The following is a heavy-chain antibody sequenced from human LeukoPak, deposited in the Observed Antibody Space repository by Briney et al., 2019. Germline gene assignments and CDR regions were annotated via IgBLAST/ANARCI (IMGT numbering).Heavy chain of an antibody. CDR2: IYYSGTTT. D-gene: IGHD1-26*01. V-gene: IGHV4-39*07. CDR3: ARSGDHLQTGFDP. Sequence: PSETLSLTCAVSGGSMSSRPHYWGWIRQSPGKGLEWIGSIYYSGTTTYYSPSLKSRVTVSLDTSRNQFSLFLGSMSAADTAIYYCARSGDHLQTGFDPWGQGTLVTVAS. J-gene: IGHJ5*02. CDR1: GGSMSSRPHY.